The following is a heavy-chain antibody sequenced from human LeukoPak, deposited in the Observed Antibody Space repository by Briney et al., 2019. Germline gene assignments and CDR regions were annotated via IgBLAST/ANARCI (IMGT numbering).Heavy chain of an antibody. Sequence: SETLSLTCAVDGGSFSGYYWSWIRQPPGKGLEWIGEINHSGSTNYNPSLKSRVTISVDTSKNQFSLKLSSVTAADTAVYYCARAVVVSAFWFDPWGQGTLVTVSS. CDR3: ARAVVVSAFWFDP. V-gene: IGHV4-34*01. D-gene: IGHD3-22*01. J-gene: IGHJ5*02. CDR1: GGSFSGYY. CDR2: INHSGST.